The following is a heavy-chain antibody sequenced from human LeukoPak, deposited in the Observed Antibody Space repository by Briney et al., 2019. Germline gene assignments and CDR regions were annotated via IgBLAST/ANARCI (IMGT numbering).Heavy chain of an antibody. V-gene: IGHV3-23*01. Sequence: PGGSLRLSCAPPGFTFTRNAISWVGQAQGRGREWVSAISGSCGSTYYADSVKGRFTISRDNSKNTLYLQMNSLRAEDTAVYYCAKVLVATGMFDYWGQGTLVTVSS. CDR3: AKVLVATGMFDY. CDR2: ISGSCGST. D-gene: IGHD5-12*01. CDR1: GFTFTRNA. J-gene: IGHJ4*02.